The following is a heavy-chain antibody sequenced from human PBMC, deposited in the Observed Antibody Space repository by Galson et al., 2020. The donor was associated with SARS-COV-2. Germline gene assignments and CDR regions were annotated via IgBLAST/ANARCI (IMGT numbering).Heavy chain of an antibody. CDR1: GFTFSSYS. CDR2: ISSSSSYI. Sequence: NSGGSLSLSCAASGFTFSSYSMNWVRQAPGKGLEWVSSISSSSSYIYYADSVKGRFTISRDNAKNSLYLQMNSRRAEDTAVYYCARESYYWIHAFDIWGQGTMVTVSS. CDR3: ARESYYWIHAFDI. J-gene: IGHJ3*02. V-gene: IGHV3-21*01. D-gene: IGHD5-18*01.